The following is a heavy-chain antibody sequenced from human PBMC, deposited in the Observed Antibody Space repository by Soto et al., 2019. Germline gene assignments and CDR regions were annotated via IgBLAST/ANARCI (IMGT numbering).Heavy chain of an antibody. V-gene: IGHV4-59*08. CDR1: SGPDRSHN. Sequence: QVQLQQSGPRLVKPSETLSLTCTVSSGPDRSHNWGWIRQPPWRGLEWIGYVYYTGDTAYNPSFRGRVTISADTSTNDISLTLNSVTAADTAVYYCVRQGIDYLHGLVDVWGQGTTVSVSS. D-gene: IGHD4-17*01. CDR3: VRQGIDYLHGLVDV. J-gene: IGHJ6*02. CDR2: VYYTGDT.